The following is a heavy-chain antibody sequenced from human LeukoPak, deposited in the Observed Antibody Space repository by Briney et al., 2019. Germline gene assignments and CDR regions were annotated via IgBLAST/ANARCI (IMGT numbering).Heavy chain of an antibody. J-gene: IGHJ5*02. CDR1: GGSISSYY. D-gene: IGHD6-13*01. Sequence: PSETLSLTCTVSGGSISSYYWSWIRQPPGKGLEWIGYIYYSGSTNYNPSLKSRVTISVDTSKNQFSLKLSSVTAADTAVYYCARDQRRNIAAAGTRWFDPWGQGTLVTVSS. V-gene: IGHV4-59*01. CDR2: IYYSGST. CDR3: ARDQRRNIAAAGTRWFDP.